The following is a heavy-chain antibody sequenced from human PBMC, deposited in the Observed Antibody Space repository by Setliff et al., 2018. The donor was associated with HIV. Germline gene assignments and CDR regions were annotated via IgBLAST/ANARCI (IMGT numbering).Heavy chain of an antibody. J-gene: IGHJ4*02. CDR1: GGSISSGSYY. V-gene: IGHV4-61*09. CDR2: IHHSGSS. D-gene: IGHD4-4*01. CDR3: AREHDYSNYRRLDS. Sequence: LSLTCTVSGGSISSGSYYWSWIRQPAGKGLEWIGYIHHSGSSDYTPSLRSRVTMSVDTSKNQFSLKLTSVTAADTAVYYCAREHDYSNYRRLDSWGQGILVTAPQ.